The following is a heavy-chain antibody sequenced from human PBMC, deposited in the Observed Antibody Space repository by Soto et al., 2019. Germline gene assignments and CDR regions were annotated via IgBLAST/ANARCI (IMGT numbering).Heavy chain of an antibody. J-gene: IGHJ4*02. V-gene: IGHV5-51*01. CDR2: IYPGDSDT. CDR1: VYSCASYG. CDR3: ARVQQLVRTVDY. Sequence: XASLTIACQGSVYSCASYGIGWVRQVPGKGLEWMGIIYPGDSDTRYSPSFQGQVTISADKSISTAYPQWSSLKASDTAMYYCARVQQLVRTVDYWGQGTRVIVSS. D-gene: IGHD6-6*01.